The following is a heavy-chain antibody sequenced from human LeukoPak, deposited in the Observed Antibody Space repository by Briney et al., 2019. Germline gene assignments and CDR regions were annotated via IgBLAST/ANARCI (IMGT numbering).Heavy chain of an antibody. J-gene: IGHJ4*02. CDR2: ISGSGGST. D-gene: IGHD3-10*01. Sequence: AGGSLRLSCAASGFTFSSYAMSWVRQAPGKGLEWVSAISGSGGSTYYADSVKGRFTIFRDNSKNTVYLQMNSLRAEDTAVYYCAKVSSSGSYPFDSWGQGTLVTVSS. CDR3: AKVSSSGSYPFDS. CDR1: GFTFSSYA. V-gene: IGHV3-23*01.